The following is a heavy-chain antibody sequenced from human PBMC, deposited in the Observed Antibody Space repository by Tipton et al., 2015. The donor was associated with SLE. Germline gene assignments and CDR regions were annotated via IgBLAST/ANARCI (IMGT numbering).Heavy chain of an antibody. Sequence: SLRLSCAVSELTVSNNFMSWVRQAPGKGLEWVSIIYRGGNKFYADSVKGRFTISRDHFKNTLYLQMDSLKAEDTALYYCVRERPDYGAGLSYYAMDAWGQGTTVTVTS. D-gene: IGHD4-17*01. J-gene: IGHJ6*02. CDR2: IYRGGNK. V-gene: IGHV3-66*01. CDR1: ELTVSNNF. CDR3: VRERPDYGAGLSYYAMDA.